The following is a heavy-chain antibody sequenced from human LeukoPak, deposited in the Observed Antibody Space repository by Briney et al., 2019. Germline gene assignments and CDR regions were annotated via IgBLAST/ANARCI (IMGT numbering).Heavy chain of an antibody. Sequence: GGSLRLSCAASGFTFSSYAMSWVRQAPGKGLEWVSAISGSGGSTYYADSVKGRFTISRDNSKNTLYLQMNSLRAEDTAVYYCAKEYYDILTGYYEDAFDIWGQGTMVTVSS. D-gene: IGHD3-9*01. CDR1: GFTFSSYA. CDR2: ISGSGGST. CDR3: AKEYYDILTGYYEDAFDI. J-gene: IGHJ3*02. V-gene: IGHV3-23*01.